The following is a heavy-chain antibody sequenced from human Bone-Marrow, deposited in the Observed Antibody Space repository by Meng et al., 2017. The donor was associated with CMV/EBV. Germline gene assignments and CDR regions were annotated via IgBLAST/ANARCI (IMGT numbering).Heavy chain of an antibody. CDR2: IIPIFGTA. CDR3: ARDDPYGGNSAADY. V-gene: IGHV1-69*05. CDR1: GGTFSSYA. Sequence: SVKVSCKASGGTFSSYAISWVRQAPGQGLEWMGGIIPIFGTANYAQKFQGRVTITTDESTSTAYMELSSLRSEDTAVYYCARDDPYGGNSAADYWGQGTLVTVSS. D-gene: IGHD4-23*01. J-gene: IGHJ4*02.